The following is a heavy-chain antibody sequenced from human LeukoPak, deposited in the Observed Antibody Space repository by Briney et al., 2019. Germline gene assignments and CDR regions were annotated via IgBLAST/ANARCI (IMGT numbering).Heavy chain of an antibody. CDR1: GGSISSYY. V-gene: IGHV4-59*01. CDR3: ACGYDILTGLLDAFDI. CDR2: IYYSGST. J-gene: IGHJ3*02. D-gene: IGHD3-9*01. Sequence: SETLSLTCTVSGGSISSYYWSWIRQPPGKGLEWIGYIYYSGSTNYNPSLKSRVTISVDTSKNQFSLKLSSVTAADTAVYYCACGYDILTGLLDAFDIWGQGTMVTVSS.